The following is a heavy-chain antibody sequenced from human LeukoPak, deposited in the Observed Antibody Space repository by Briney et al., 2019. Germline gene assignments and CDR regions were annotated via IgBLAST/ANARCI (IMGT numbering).Heavy chain of an antibody. CDR3: ARVKAYSGYRNIDY. D-gene: IGHD5-12*01. Sequence: SQTLSLTCTVSGGSISSGGYYWSWIRQHPGKGLEWIGYIYYSGSTYYNPSLKSRVTISVDTSKNQFSLKPSSVTAADTAVYYCARVKAYSGYRNIDYWGQGTLVTVSS. V-gene: IGHV4-31*03. CDR1: GGSISSGGYY. CDR2: IYYSGST. J-gene: IGHJ4*02.